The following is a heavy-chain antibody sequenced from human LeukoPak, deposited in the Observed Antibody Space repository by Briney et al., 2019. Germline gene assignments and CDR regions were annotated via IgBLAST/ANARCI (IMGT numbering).Heavy chain of an antibody. CDR3: ARGGRDYGSGSYRRTYFDY. CDR1: GGSFSGYY. Sequence: PSETLSLTCAVYGGSFSGYYWSWIRQPPGKGLEWIGEINHSGSTNYNPSLKSRVTISVDTSKNQFSLKLSSVTAADTAVYHCARGGRDYGSGSYRRTYFDYWGQGTLVTVSS. D-gene: IGHD3-10*01. CDR2: INHSGST. V-gene: IGHV4-34*01. J-gene: IGHJ4*02.